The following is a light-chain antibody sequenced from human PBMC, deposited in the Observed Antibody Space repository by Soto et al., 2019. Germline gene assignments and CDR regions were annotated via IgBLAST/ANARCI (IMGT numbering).Light chain of an antibody. J-gene: IGKJ1*01. V-gene: IGKV3-11*01. CDR3: HQRKSWPRT. Sequence: EIVLTQSPATLSSSPGERATLYCRASQTVSNKLAWYQHKPGQAPRLLIYDTSNRATGIPARFSGSGSGTDFTLTISSLEPEDFAVYYCHQRKSWPRTFGQGTKVDIK. CDR2: DTS. CDR1: QTVSNK.